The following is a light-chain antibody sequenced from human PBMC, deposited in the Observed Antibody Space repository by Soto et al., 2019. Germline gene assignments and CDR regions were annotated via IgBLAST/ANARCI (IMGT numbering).Light chain of an antibody. CDR2: DAS. CDR3: QQYNSYSPWT. V-gene: IGKV1-5*01. Sequence: DIQMTQSPSTLSASVGDRVTITCRASQNVNKWLAWFQQKPGKVPKLLIFDASTLQTGVPLRFGGSGSGTVCTLTISSLQTEDFATYYCQQYNSYSPWTFGQGTKVEIK. J-gene: IGKJ1*01. CDR1: QNVNKW.